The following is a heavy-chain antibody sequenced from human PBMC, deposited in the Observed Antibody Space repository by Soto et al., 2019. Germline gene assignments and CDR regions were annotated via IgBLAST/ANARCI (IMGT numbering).Heavy chain of an antibody. Sequence: GSLRLSCAASGFTFSSYWMHWVRQAPGKGLVWVSRINSDGSSTSYADSVKGRFTISRDNAKNTLYLQMNSLRAEDTAVYYCSTTGKYYYDSSGYYPTWGQGTLVTVSS. CDR2: INSDGSST. J-gene: IGHJ4*02. CDR1: GFTFSSYW. CDR3: STTGKYYYDSSGYYPT. V-gene: IGHV3-74*01. D-gene: IGHD3-22*01.